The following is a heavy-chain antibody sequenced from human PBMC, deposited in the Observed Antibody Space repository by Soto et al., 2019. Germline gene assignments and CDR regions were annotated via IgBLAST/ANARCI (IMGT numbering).Heavy chain of an antibody. CDR2: IYYSGIT. V-gene: IGHV4-31*03. CDR3: ARVLYDSSGYSGVFAFDI. Sequence: NHSETLYLTCTVSDGTISSGVYYWIWNRQHPAKVLEWIGYIYYSGITYYNPSLKSRVTISVDTSKNQFSLKLSSVTAADTAVYYCARVLYDSSGYSGVFAFDIWGQGTMVTVSS. J-gene: IGHJ3*02. CDR1: DGTISSGVYY. D-gene: IGHD3-22*01.